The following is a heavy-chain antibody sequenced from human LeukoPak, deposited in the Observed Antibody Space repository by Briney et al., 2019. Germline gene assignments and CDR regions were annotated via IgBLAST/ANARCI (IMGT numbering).Heavy chain of an antibody. CDR3: ARDGPVPAATGHWFDP. V-gene: IGHV4-30-4*08. J-gene: IGHJ5*02. CDR1: GGSISSGDYY. CDR2: IYYRGST. Sequence: SETLSLTCTVSGGSISSGDYYWSWIRQPPGKGLEWIGYIYYRGSTYYNPSLKSRVTISVDTSKNQLSLKLSSVTAADTAVYYCARDGPVPAATGHWFDPWGQGTLVTVSS. D-gene: IGHD2-2*01.